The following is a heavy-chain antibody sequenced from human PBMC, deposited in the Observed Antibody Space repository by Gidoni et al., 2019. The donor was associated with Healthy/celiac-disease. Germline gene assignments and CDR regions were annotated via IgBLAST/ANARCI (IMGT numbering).Heavy chain of an antibody. CDR2: IWYDGSNK. CDR1: GFTFRSYG. Sequence: QVQLVESGGGVVQPGRSLRLSCAASGFTFRSYGMHWVRQAPGKGLAWVAVIWYDGSNKYYAESVKGRFTISRDNSKNTLYLQMNSLRAEDTAVYYCARVGGRFGELLYYYYGMDVWGQGTTVTVSS. D-gene: IGHD3-10*01. J-gene: IGHJ6*02. CDR3: ARVGGRFGELLYYYYGMDV. V-gene: IGHV3-33*01.